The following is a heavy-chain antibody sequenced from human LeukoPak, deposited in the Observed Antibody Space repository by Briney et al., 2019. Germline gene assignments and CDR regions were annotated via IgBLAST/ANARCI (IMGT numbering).Heavy chain of an antibody. CDR2: INAGNGNT. CDR1: GYTFTSYY. J-gene: IGHJ3*02. Sequence: ASVKVSCKASGYTFTSYYMHWVRQAPGQRLEWMGWINAGNGNTKYSQKFQGRVTITRDTSASTAYMELSSLRSEDTAVYYCARDLYDSSGQQQGAFDIWGQGTMVTVSS. V-gene: IGHV1-3*01. D-gene: IGHD3-22*01. CDR3: ARDLYDSSGQQQGAFDI.